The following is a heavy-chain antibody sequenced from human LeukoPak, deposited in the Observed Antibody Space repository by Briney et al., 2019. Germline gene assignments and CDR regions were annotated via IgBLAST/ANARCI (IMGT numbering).Heavy chain of an antibody. J-gene: IGHJ3*02. Sequence: KPSETLSLTCTVSGGSISSGTYYWGWIRQPPGKGLEWIGSIYYSGSTYYSPSLQSRVTISVDRSKNQFSLKLSSVTAADTAVHYCARQGSLGWRIDAFDIWGQGTLVTVSS. V-gene: IGHV4-39*01. CDR2: IYYSGST. CDR1: GGSISSGTYY. CDR3: ARQGSLGWRIDAFDI. D-gene: IGHD6-19*01.